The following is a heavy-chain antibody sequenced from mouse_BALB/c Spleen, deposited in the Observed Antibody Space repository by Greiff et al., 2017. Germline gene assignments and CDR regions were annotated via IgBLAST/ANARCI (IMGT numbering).Heavy chain of an antibody. Sequence: EVQGVESGGGLVKPGGSLKLSCAASGFTFSSYTMSWVRQTPEKRLEWVATISSGGGNTYYPDSVKGRFTISRDNAKNNLYLQMSSLRSEDTALYYCARGWAFAYWGQGTLVTVSA. CDR1: GFTFSSYT. J-gene: IGHJ3*01. CDR3: ARGWAFAY. D-gene: IGHD3-3*01. CDR2: ISSGGGNT. V-gene: IGHV5-9*03.